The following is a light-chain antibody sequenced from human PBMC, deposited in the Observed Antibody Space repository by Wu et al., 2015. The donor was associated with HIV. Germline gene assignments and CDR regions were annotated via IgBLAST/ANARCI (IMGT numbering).Light chain of an antibody. J-gene: IGKJ2*01. Sequence: EIVLTQSPDTLSLSPGERATLSCRASQTVTDSKLAWYQQKPGQAPRLLIYETSSRATGIPYRFSGSGSGTDFTLTISRLEPEDFAVYYCQRYGSSSYTFGQGTKLETK. CDR3: QRYGSSSYT. V-gene: IGKV3-20*01. CDR1: QTVTDSK. CDR2: ETS.